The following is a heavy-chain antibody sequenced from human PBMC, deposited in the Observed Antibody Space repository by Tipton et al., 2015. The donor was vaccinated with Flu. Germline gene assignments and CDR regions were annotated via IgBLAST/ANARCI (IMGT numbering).Heavy chain of an antibody. V-gene: IGHV1-18*04. CDR3: AGGGDSDHFFDY. D-gene: IGHD1-26*01. CDR2: SSADNVNT. J-gene: IGHJ4*02. Sequence: QSGAEVKKPGASVKVSCKASGYTFATYGITWGRQAPRQGLEWMGWSSADNVNTNYAQNLQDRVTMTTDTSTSTAYMELRSLRSDNTAVYCWAGGGDSDHFFDYWGQGALVTVSS. CDR1: GYTFATYG.